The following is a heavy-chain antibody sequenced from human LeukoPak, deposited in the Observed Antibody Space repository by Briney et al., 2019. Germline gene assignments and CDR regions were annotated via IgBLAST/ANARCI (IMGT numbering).Heavy chain of an antibody. CDR3: AREMYSGSYSYFDY. CDR2: IYRGGST. CDR1: GFTVSSNY. V-gene: IGHV3-66*02. J-gene: IGHJ4*02. D-gene: IGHD1-26*01. Sequence: GGSLRLSCAASGFTVSSNYMSWVRQAPGKGLEWVSVIYRGGSTYYVDSVKGRFTISRDNSKNTLYLQMNSLRGEDTAVYYCAREMYSGSYSYFDYWGQGTLVTVSS.